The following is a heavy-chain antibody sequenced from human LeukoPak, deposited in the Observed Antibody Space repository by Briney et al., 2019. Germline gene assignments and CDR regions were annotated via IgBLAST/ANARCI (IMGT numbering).Heavy chain of an antibody. J-gene: IGHJ4*02. D-gene: IGHD5-12*01. Sequence: GGSLRLSCAASGFTFSSYSMSWVRQAPGKGLEWVSGIDTKGTRTYYADSVKGRFTISRDNSKNTLFLQLNSLRAEDTAVYYCVKEVVATIPPLWGQGTLVTVSS. CDR1: GFTFSSYS. V-gene: IGHV3-23*01. CDR3: VKEVVATIPPL. CDR2: IDTKGTRT.